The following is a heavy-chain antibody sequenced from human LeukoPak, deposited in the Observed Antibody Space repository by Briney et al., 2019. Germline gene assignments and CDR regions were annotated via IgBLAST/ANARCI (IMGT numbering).Heavy chain of an antibody. CDR1: GFTVSYNY. CDR2: IYSGDAT. Sequence: GGSLRLSCAASGFTVSYNYMTWVRHAPGKGLEWISVIYSGDATYYADAVKGRFTISRDNSRSTLYLQMNSLRPEDTGVYYCASHTSSWNFNWYFDLWGRGTLVSVSS. J-gene: IGHJ2*01. V-gene: IGHV3-66*02. CDR3: ASHTSSWNFNWYFDL. D-gene: IGHD6-13*01.